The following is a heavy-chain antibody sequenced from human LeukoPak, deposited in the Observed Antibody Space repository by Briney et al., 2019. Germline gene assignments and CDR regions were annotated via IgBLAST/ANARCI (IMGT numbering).Heavy chain of an antibody. J-gene: IGHJ4*02. D-gene: IGHD7-27*01. Sequence: ASVKVSCKVSGYTLTELSMHWVRQAPGKGLEWMRGFDPEDGETIYAQKFQGRVTMTEDTSTDTAYMELSSLRSEDTAVYYCATEFNWGLYEGQYFDYWGQGTLVTVSS. V-gene: IGHV1-24*01. CDR1: GYTLTELS. CDR2: FDPEDGET. CDR3: ATEFNWGLYEGQYFDY.